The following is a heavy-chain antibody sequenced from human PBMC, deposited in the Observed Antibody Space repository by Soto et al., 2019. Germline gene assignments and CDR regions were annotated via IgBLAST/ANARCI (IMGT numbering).Heavy chain of an antibody. D-gene: IGHD1-26*01. CDR3: ARIPRAWEVVFDS. CDR1: GYTFSNND. CDR2: IGAYTGYT. J-gene: IGHJ4*02. V-gene: IGHV1-18*04. Sequence: QVQLVQSGAEVKKPGASVKVSCKASGYTFSNNDISWVRQAHGQGLEWMGWIGAYTGYTNYAQKLQGRITMTTDTSTSTAYMELRSLRSEDTAVYYCARIPRAWEVVFDSWCPGTRVTVSS.